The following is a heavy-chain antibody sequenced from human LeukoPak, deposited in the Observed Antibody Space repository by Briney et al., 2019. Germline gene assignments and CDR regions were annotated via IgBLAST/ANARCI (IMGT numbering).Heavy chain of an antibody. CDR2: ISINSNSI. Sequence: GSLRLSCAASGFTFRSYSMSWVRQVPGEGLECVSYISINSNSIDYADSVKGRFTISRDDAKDSLYLQMNSLRAEDTALYYCARGVRDSSTFDYWGQGIVVTVSS. V-gene: IGHV3-48*04. CDR1: GFTFRSYS. CDR3: ARGVRDSSTFDY. D-gene: IGHD6-6*01. J-gene: IGHJ4*02.